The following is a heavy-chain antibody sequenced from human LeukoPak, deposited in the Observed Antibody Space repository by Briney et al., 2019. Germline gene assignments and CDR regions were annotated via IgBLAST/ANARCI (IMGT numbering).Heavy chain of an antibody. CDR2: ISYDGSNK. CDR3: ARELISTTWRGNRSYFDL. D-gene: IGHD1-1*01. V-gene: IGHV3-30*03. CDR1: GFTFSSYG. Sequence: GGSLRLSCAASGFTFSSYGMHWVRQAPGKGLEWVAVISYDGSNKYYADSVKGRFTISRDNSKNTLYLQMNSLRAEDTAVYYCARELISTTWRGNRSYFDLWGRGTLVTVSS. J-gene: IGHJ2*01.